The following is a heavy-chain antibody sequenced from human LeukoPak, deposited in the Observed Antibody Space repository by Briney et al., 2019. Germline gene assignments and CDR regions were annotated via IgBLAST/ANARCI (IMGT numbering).Heavy chain of an antibody. J-gene: IGHJ4*02. D-gene: IGHD3-3*01. CDR2: ICSSVSTR. CDR3: AREGSDFWSGYSKGYFDY. V-gene: IGHV3-48*01. Sequence: GGXXRLSCAASGFTFSNYNMNWVRRAPGKGLEWVSYICSSVSTRYYADSVKGGFTISRENGKHSLYLQVNNLRAEDTALYYCAREGSDFWSGYSKGYFDYWGQGTLVTVSS. CDR1: GFTFSNYN.